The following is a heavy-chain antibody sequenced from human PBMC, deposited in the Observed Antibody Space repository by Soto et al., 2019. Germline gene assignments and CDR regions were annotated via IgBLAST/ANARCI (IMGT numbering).Heavy chain of an antibody. J-gene: IGHJ4*02. Sequence: SETLSLTCTVSGGSISSSSYYWGWIRQPPGKGLEWIGSIYYSGSTYYNPSLKSRVTISVDTYKNQFSLKLSSVTAADTAVYYCASKNYDILTGYYTPDYWGQGTLVTVS. CDR1: GGSISSSSYY. CDR2: IYYSGST. V-gene: IGHV4-39*01. D-gene: IGHD3-9*01. CDR3: ASKNYDILTGYYTPDY.